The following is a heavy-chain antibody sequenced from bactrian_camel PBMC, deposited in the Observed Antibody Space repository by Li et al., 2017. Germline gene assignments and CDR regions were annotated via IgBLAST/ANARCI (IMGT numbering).Heavy chain of an antibody. CDR1: GLTDRRHC. D-gene: IGHD6*01. Sequence: HVQLVESGGGSVQAGGSLRLSCAASGLTDRRHCMGWFRQGPGEQREGIGCITGDGLITYTGVANGRFTISKDSAKNTLYLRMNSLKPEDTATYYCAEGRGSRGEHCYSLNYWGQGTQVTVS. J-gene: IGHJ4*01. V-gene: IGHV3S53*01. CDR2: ITGDGLI. CDR3: AEGRGSRGEHCYSLNY.